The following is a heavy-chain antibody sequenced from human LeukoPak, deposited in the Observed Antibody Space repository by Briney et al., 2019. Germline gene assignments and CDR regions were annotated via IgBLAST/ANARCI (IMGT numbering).Heavy chain of an antibody. CDR1: GFTLSGYP. CDR3: VKLGFGSGSYRVTWFDP. V-gene: IGHV3-64D*06. D-gene: IGHD3-10*01. Sequence: GGSLRLSCSASGFTLSGYPMHWVRPAPRKGLEYVAAINYNGDSTFYAHSVKGRFTISRDNSKNTLFLQMESLRVEDTAMYDWVKLGFGSGSYRVTWFDPWGHGTLVTVSS. J-gene: IGHJ5*02. CDR2: INYNGDST.